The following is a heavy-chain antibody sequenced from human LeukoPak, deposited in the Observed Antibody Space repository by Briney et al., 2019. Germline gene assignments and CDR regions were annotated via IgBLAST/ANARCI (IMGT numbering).Heavy chain of an antibody. CDR2: ISGSGDST. CDR1: EFTFSSYA. J-gene: IGHJ5*02. D-gene: IGHD3-10*02. Sequence: PGGSLRLSCAVSEFTFSSYAMSWVRQAPGKGLEWVSTISGSGDSTYYADSVKGRFTISRGNSKSMLYLQMSSLRAADTAVYYCAKGGNYVDLWGQGTLATVSS. V-gene: IGHV3-23*01. CDR3: AKGGNYVDL.